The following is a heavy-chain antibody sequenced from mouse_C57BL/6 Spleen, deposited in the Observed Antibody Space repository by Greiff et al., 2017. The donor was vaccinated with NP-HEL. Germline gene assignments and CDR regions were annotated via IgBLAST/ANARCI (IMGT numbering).Heavy chain of an antibody. J-gene: IGHJ3*01. CDR2: IRLKSDNYAT. Sequence: VQLKESGGGLVQPGGSMKLSCVASGFTFSNYWMNWVRQSPEKGLEWVAQIRLKSDNYATHYAESVKGRFTISRDDSKSSVYLQMNNLRAEDTGIYYCTGYHFFAYWGQGTLVTVSA. CDR1: GFTFSNYW. CDR3: TGYHFFAY. V-gene: IGHV6-3*01. D-gene: IGHD5-5*01.